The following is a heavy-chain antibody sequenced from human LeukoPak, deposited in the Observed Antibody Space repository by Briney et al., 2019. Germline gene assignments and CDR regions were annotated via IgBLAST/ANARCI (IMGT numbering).Heavy chain of an antibody. J-gene: IGHJ4*02. CDR2: ISYDGSNK. CDR3: ARAGITMVRGATSLLDY. D-gene: IGHD3-10*01. CDR1: GFPFSSYA. V-gene: IGHV3-30-3*01. Sequence: PGGSLRLSCAASGFPFSSYAMHWVRQAPGKGLEWVAVISYDGSNKYYADSVKGRFTISRDNSKNTLYLQMNSLRAEDTAVYYCARAGITMVRGATSLLDYWGQGTLVTVSS.